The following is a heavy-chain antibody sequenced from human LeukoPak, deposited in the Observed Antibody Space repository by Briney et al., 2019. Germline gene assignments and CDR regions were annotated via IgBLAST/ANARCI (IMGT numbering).Heavy chain of an antibody. D-gene: IGHD3-22*01. CDR2: INHSGST. Sequence: SETLSLACAVYGGSFSGYYWSWIRQPPGKGLEWIGEINHSGSTNYNPSLKSRVTISVDTSKNQFSLKLSSVTAADTAVYYCAREVYDSSGYYLWGQGTLVTVSS. V-gene: IGHV4-34*01. J-gene: IGHJ4*02. CDR3: AREVYDSSGYYL. CDR1: GGSFSGYY.